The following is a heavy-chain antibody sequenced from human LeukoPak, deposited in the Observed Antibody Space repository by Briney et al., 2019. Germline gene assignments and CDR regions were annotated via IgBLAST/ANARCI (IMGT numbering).Heavy chain of an antibody. CDR3: ASGRITTFSY. V-gene: IGHV3-7*02. CDR1: GFTFSSFW. CDR2: IKQDGSEK. Sequence: PGGSLRLSCAASGFTFSSFWMSWGRQAPGKGLEWVANIKQDGSEKYYVDSVKGRFTISRDNAKNSLYLQMNSLRAEDTGVYYCASGRITTFSYWGQGTLVTVSS. J-gene: IGHJ4*02. D-gene: IGHD3-9*01.